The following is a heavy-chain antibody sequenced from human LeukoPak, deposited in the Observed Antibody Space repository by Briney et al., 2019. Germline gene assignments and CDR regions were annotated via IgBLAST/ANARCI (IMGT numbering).Heavy chain of an antibody. D-gene: IGHD3-10*02. CDR2: ISSSGSTI. Sequence: GSLRLSCAASGFTFSSYEMNWVRQAPGKGLEWVSYISSSGSTIYYADSVKGRFTISRDNAKNSLYLQMNSLSAEDTAVYYCAELGITMIGGVWGKGTTVTISS. CDR3: AELGITMIGGV. CDR1: GFTFSSYE. V-gene: IGHV3-48*03. J-gene: IGHJ6*04.